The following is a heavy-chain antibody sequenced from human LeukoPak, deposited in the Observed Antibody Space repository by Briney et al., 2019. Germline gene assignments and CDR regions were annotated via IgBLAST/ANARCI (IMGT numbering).Heavy chain of an antibody. J-gene: IGHJ4*02. CDR2: INQDGSEK. CDR1: GFTFSSNW. CDR3: ARVYCRGGSCYTYLDY. V-gene: IGHV3-7*04. D-gene: IGHD2-15*01. Sequence: GGSLRLSCAASGFTFSSNWMSWVRQAPGKGLEWVASINQDGSEKKYVDSVKGRFTISRDNAKNSLYLQTNSLRAEDTAVYLCARVYCRGGSCYTYLDYWGQGTLVTVSS.